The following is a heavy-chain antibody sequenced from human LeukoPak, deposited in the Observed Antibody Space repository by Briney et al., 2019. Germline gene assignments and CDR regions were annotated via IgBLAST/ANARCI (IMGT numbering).Heavy chain of an antibody. CDR1: GYTFTGYY. V-gene: IGHV1-2*02. CDR2: INPNSDGT. CDR3: ARGRVRGVIMAQY. D-gene: IGHD3-10*01. J-gene: IGHJ4*02. Sequence: GASVKVSCKASGYTFTGYYMHWVRQAPGQGLEWMGWINPNSDGTNYAQNFQGRVTMTRDTSISTAYMELSRLRSDDTAVYYCARGRVRGVIMAQYWGQGTLVTVSS.